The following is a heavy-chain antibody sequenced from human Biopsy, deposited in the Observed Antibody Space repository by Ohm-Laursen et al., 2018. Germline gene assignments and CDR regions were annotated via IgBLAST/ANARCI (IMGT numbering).Heavy chain of an antibody. J-gene: IGHJ4*02. CDR2: ISHTGYT. CDR1: GGSFTGHY. V-gene: IGHV4-59*11. CDR3: ARGSNDSGGLYFPR. D-gene: IGHD4-23*01. Sequence: SETLSLTCTVSGGSFTGHYWTWIRQPPGKGLEWIGHISHTGYTSYKSSLKSRVTISVDTSRNHFSLRLSSLTAADTAVYYCARGSNDSGGLYFPRWGQGTLLTVSS.